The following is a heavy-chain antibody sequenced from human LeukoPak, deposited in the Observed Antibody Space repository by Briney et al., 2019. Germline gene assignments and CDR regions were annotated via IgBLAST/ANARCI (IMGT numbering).Heavy chain of an antibody. J-gene: IGHJ4*02. CDR2: ISGNGGNT. D-gene: IGHD5-12*01. CDR1: GFTFSTYG. CDR3: ARWNGYAGY. V-gene: IGHV3-23*01. Sequence: GGSLRLSCAASGFTFSTYGMAWVRQAPGKGLEWVSGISGNGGNTYYVDSVKGRFTISRDKNTLFLQMSSLRTEDTALYYCARWNGYAGYWGQGTLVTVSS.